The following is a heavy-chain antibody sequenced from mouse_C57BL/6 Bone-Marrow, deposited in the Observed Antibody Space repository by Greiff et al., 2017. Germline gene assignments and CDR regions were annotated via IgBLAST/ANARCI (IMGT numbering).Heavy chain of an antibody. V-gene: IGHV5-12*01. CDR1: GFTFSDYY. J-gene: IGHJ1*03. Sequence: EVKLVESGGGLVQPGGSLKLSCAASGFTFSDYYMYWVRQTPEKRLEWVAYISNGGGSTYYPDTVKGRFTLSRDKAKNTLYLQMSRLKSEDTAMYYCARRPPRYYGYFDVWGTGTTVTVSS. CDR2: ISNGGGST. CDR3: ARRPPRYYGYFDV.